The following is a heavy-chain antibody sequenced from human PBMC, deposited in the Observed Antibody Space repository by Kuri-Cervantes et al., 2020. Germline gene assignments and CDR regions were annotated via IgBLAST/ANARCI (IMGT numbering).Heavy chain of an antibody. V-gene: IGHV1-2*04. J-gene: IGHJ4*02. CDR3: ARDRSSSGY. Sequence: ASVKVSCKASGYTFTSSYIHWVRQAPGQGLEWMGWINPNSGGTNYAQKFQGWVTMTRDTSASTAYMELRSLRSDDTAVYYCARDRSSSGYWGQGTLVTVSS. CDR1: GYTFTSSY. CDR2: INPNSGGT. D-gene: IGHD6-6*01.